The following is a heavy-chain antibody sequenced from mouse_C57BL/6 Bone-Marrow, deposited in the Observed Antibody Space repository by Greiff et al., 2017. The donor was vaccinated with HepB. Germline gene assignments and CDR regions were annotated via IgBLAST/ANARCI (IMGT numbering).Heavy chain of an antibody. Sequence: LVESGPELVKPGASVKISCKASGYSFTGYYMNWVKQSPEKSLEWIGEINPSTGGTTYNQKFKAKATLTVDKSSSTAYMQLKSLTSEDSAVYYCARSYDYDFDYWGQGTTLTVSS. CDR3: ARSYDYDFDY. CDR2: INPSTGGT. J-gene: IGHJ2*01. V-gene: IGHV1-42*01. CDR1: GYSFTGYY. D-gene: IGHD2-4*01.